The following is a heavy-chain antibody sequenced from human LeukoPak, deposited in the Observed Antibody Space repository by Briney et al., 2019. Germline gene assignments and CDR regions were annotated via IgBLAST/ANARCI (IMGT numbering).Heavy chain of an antibody. V-gene: IGHV3-23*01. J-gene: IGHJ4*02. CDR3: AKGGGGSCSSTSCSTLFDT. D-gene: IGHD2-2*01. CDR2: ISGGGDAT. Sequence: GGSLRLSCAASGFTFSTYAMNWVRQAPGKGLEWVSTISGGGDATYYADSVKGRFAMSRDNSKTTLYLQMNSLRTEDTGGYFCAKGGGGSCSSTSCSTLFDTWGQGTRVTVSS. CDR1: GFTFSTYA.